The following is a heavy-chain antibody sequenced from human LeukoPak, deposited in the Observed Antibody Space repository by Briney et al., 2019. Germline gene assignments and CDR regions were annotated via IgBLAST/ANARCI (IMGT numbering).Heavy chain of an antibody. Sequence: ASVKLSCKASAATFSSYAISLVRQAPGQGLEWMGGIIPIFGTANYAQKFQGRVTITADESTSTAYMELSSLRSEDTAVYYCARAYCGGDCYSLNYYFDYWGQGTLVTVSS. CDR1: AATFSSYA. CDR2: IIPIFGTA. V-gene: IGHV1-69*13. CDR3: ARAYCGGDCYSLNYYFDY. D-gene: IGHD2-21*02. J-gene: IGHJ4*02.